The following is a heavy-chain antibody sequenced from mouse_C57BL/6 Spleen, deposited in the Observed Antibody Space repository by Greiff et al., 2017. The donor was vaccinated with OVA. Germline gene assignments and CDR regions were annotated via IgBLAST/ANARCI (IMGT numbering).Heavy chain of an antibody. J-gene: IGHJ1*03. V-gene: IGHV1-64*01. CDR3: ARKKVQTGTDWYFDV. CDR2: IHPNSGST. Sequence: QVTLKVSGAELVKPGASVKLSCKASGYTFTSYWMHWVKQRPGQGLEWIGMIHPNSGSTNYNEKFKSKATLTVDKSSSTAYMQLSSLTSEDSAVYYCARKKVQTGTDWYFDVWGTGTTVTVSS. D-gene: IGHD4-1*01. CDR1: GYTFTSYW.